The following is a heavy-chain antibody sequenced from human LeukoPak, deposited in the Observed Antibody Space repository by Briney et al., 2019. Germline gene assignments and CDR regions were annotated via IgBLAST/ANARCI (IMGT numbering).Heavy chain of an antibody. CDR2: ISGGGGST. Sequence: PGGSLRLSCAVSGFTFGTYAMSWVRQAPGKGLEWVSGISGGGGSTYYADSVKGRFTISRDTSKNTLYLEMNSLRVEDTAVYYCAKDYIGSYSTFDYWGQGTLVTVSS. D-gene: IGHD1-26*01. V-gene: IGHV3-23*01. J-gene: IGHJ4*02. CDR1: GFTFGTYA. CDR3: AKDYIGSYSTFDY.